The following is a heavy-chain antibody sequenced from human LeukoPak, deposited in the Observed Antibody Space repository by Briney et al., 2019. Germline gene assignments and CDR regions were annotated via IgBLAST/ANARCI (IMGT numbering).Heavy chain of an antibody. CDR3: ARGDTRQRYYYYGMDV. V-gene: IGHV4-39*07. Sequence: SETLSLTCTVSGGSISSSNYYWGWIRQPPGKGLEWIGSIYYSGNTYYNPSLKSRVTISVDTSKNQFSLKLSSVTAADTAVYYCARGDTRQRYYYYGMDVWGQGTTVTVSS. CDR1: GGSISSSNYY. J-gene: IGHJ6*02. CDR2: IYYSGNT. D-gene: IGHD6-25*01.